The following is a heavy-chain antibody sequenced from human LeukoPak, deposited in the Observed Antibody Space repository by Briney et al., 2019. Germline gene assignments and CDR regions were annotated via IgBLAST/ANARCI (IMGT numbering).Heavy chain of an antibody. J-gene: IGHJ4*02. Sequence: GGSLRLSCAASGFTFSSYGMHWVRQAPGKGLEWVAVISYDGSNKYYADSVKGRFTISRDNSKNTLYLQMNSLRAEDTAVYYCAKDSSPLDYGGNSLDYWGQGTLVTVSS. CDR1: GFTFSSYG. D-gene: IGHD4-23*01. CDR2: ISYDGSNK. V-gene: IGHV3-30*18. CDR3: AKDSSPLDYGGNSLDY.